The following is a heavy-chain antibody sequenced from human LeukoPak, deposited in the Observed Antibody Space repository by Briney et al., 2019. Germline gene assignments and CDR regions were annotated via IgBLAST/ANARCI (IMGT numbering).Heavy chain of an antibody. J-gene: IGHJ4*02. CDR1: GGSISSYY. Sequence: SETLSLTCTVSGGSISSYYWSWIRQPPGKGLEWIGHIYYSGSTNYNPSLKSRLTISVDTSKNQFSLRLSSVTAADTAVYYCARGAAGYSYGWGQGTLVTVSS. V-gene: IGHV4-59*01. CDR2: IYYSGST. CDR3: ARGAAGYSYG. D-gene: IGHD5-18*01.